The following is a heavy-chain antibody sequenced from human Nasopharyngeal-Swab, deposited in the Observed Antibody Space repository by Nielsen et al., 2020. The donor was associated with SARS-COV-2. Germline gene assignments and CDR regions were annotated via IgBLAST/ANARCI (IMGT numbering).Heavy chain of an antibody. J-gene: IGHJ6*02. CDR2: IYYSGST. CDR3: ARRVARAPRHEGDYYYGMDV. V-gene: IGHV4-39*01. Sequence: WIRQPPGKGLEWIGSIYYSGSTYYNPSLKSRVTISVDTSKKQFALKLSSVTAADTAVYYYARRVARAPRHEGDYYYGMDVWGQGTTVTVSS. D-gene: IGHD3-16*01.